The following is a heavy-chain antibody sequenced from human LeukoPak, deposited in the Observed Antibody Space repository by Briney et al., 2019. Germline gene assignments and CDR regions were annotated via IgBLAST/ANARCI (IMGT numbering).Heavy chain of an antibody. CDR1: GASISSSNW. CDR3: ARKDGGDWNYFDY. V-gene: IGHV4-4*02. J-gene: IGHJ4*02. D-gene: IGHD2-21*02. CDR2: IYHSGRT. Sequence: PSETLSLTCAVSGASISSSNWWSWVRQPPGKGLEWIGEIYHSGRTNYNPSLKSRVTISVDKSKNQFSLNLISVTAADTAVYYCARKDGGDWNYFDYWGQGTLVTVSS.